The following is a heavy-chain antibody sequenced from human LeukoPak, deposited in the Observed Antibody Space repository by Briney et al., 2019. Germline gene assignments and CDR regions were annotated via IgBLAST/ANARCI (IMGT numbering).Heavy chain of an antibody. CDR1: GFTFSSYA. CDR2: ISGSGGST. J-gene: IGHJ4*02. Sequence: GASLRLSCAASGFTFSSYAMSWVRQAPGKGLEWVSAISGSGGSTYYADSVKGRFTISRDNSKNTLYLQMNSLRAEDTAVYYCARDGTYYYDSSGYGFDYWGQGTLVTVSS. D-gene: IGHD3-22*01. CDR3: ARDGTYYYDSSGYGFDY. V-gene: IGHV3-23*01.